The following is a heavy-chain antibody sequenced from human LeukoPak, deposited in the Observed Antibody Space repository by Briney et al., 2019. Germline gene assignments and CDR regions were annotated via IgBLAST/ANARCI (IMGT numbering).Heavy chain of an antibody. D-gene: IGHD3-22*01. CDR1: GFTFSSYS. CDR2: ISSSRSTV. V-gene: IGHV3-48*01. Sequence: GGSLRLSCAASGFTFSSYSMNWVRQAPGKGLEWVSYISSSRSTVYYADSVRGRFTISRDNAKNSLYLQMNSLRAGDTAMYYCAMSYYFESSGLDAFDIWGQGTMVTVSS. J-gene: IGHJ3*02. CDR3: AMSYYFESSGLDAFDI.